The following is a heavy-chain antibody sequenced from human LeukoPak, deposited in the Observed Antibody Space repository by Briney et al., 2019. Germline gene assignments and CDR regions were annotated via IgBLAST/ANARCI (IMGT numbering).Heavy chain of an antibody. Sequence: GGSLRLSCAACGFTFSSYEMNWVCQAPGKGLEWVSYISSRGSTIYYADSVKGRFTISRDNAKNSLYLQMNSLRAEDTAFYYCARGVGRSGWYYFDYWGQGTLVTVSS. CDR1: GFTFSSYE. V-gene: IGHV3-48*03. D-gene: IGHD6-19*01. CDR3: ARGVGRSGWYYFDY. CDR2: ISSRGSTI. J-gene: IGHJ4*02.